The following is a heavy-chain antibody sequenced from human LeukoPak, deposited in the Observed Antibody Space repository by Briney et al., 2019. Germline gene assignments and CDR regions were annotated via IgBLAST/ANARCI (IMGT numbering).Heavy chain of an antibody. D-gene: IGHD4-17*01. V-gene: IGHV1-69*04. CDR3: ARDLPLRPLDY. CDR1: GGTFSSYA. Sequence: SVKVSCKASGGTFSSYAISWVRQAPGQGLEWMGRIIPILGIANYAQKFQGRVTITADKSTSTAYMELSSLRSEDTAVYYCARDLPLRPLDYWGQGTLVTVPS. CDR2: IIPILGIA. J-gene: IGHJ4*02.